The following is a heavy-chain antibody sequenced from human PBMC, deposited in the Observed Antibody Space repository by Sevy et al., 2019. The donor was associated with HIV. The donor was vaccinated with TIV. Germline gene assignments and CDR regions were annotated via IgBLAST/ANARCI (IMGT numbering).Heavy chain of an antibody. V-gene: IGHV3-48*03. CDR3: ARDLPPSATTVAHFDY. J-gene: IGHJ4*02. CDR1: GFAFSSYE. Sequence: GGSLRLSCAASGFAFSSYEMNWVRQAPGKGLEWVSYISNSGTTISYSDSVRGRFSISRDNARNSLYLQMNSLRAEDTAVYYCARDLPPSATTVAHFDYWGQGTLVTVSS. D-gene: IGHD4-17*01. CDR2: ISNSGTTI.